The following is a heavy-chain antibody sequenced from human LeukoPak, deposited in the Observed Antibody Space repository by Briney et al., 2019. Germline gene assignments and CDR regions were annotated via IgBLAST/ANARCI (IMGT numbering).Heavy chain of an antibody. J-gene: IGHJ6*03. CDR3: ARDPEPTNYNYYYYYYMDV. CDR1: GFTVSSNY. Sequence: GGSLRLSCAASGFTVSSNYMSWVRQAPGKGLEWVSSISSSSSYIYYADSVKGRFTISRDNAKNSLYLQMNSLRAEDTAVYYCARDPEPTNYNYYYYYYMDVWGKGTTVTVSS. D-gene: IGHD3-10*01. CDR2: ISSSSSYI. V-gene: IGHV3-21*01.